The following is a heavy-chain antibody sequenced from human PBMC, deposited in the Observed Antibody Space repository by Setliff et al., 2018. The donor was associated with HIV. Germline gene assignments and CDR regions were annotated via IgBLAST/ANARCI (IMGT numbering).Heavy chain of an antibody. CDR2: IIPLFGTE. CDR1: GGTFSSYA. V-gene: IGHV1-69*13. D-gene: IGHD3-22*01. J-gene: IGHJ4*02. CDR3: ARGYDGSGFYYVY. Sequence: GASVKVSCKASGGTFSSYAISWVRQAPGQGLEWMGGIIPLFGTENYAQKFQGRVTITADVSTSTIYMELSSLTSEDTAVYYCARGYDGSGFYYVYWGQGTLVTV.